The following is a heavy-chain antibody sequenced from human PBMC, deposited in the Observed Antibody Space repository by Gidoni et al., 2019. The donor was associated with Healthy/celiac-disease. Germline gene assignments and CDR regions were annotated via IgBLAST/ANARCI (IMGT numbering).Heavy chain of an antibody. CDR1: GFTFSSYS. D-gene: IGHD2-15*01. Sequence: EVQLVESGGGLVKPGGSLRRSCAASGFTFSSYSMDWVRQAPGKGLEWVSSISSSSSYIYYADSVKGRFTISRDNAKNSLYLQMNSLRAEDTAVYYCARGDCSGGSCHDYWGQGTLVTVSS. V-gene: IGHV3-21*01. J-gene: IGHJ4*02. CDR3: ARGDCSGGSCHDY. CDR2: ISSSSSYI.